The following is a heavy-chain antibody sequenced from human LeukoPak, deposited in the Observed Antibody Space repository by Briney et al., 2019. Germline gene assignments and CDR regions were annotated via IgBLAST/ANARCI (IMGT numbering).Heavy chain of an antibody. D-gene: IGHD6-19*01. CDR2: ISSSSSTI. J-gene: IGHJ3*02. V-gene: IGHV3-48*01. CDR3: ARYSSGWRHSDDAFDI. CDR1: GFTFSSYS. Sequence: PGGSVRLSCAASGFTFSSYSMNWVRQAPGKGLEWVSYISSSSSTIYYADSVKGRFTISRDNAKNSLYLQMNSLRAEDTAVYYCARYSSGWRHSDDAFDIWGQGTMVTVSS.